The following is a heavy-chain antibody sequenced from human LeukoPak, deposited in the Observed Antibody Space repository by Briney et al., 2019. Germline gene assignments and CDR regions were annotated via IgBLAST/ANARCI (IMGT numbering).Heavy chain of an antibody. CDR3: AREVYGGNPPH. CDR1: GLTFSSYS. D-gene: IGHD4-23*01. J-gene: IGHJ4*02. CDR2: ISSSSSYI. V-gene: IGHV3-21*01. Sequence: GGSLRLSCAASGLTFSSYSMNWVRQAPGKGLEWVSSISSSSSYIYYADSVKGRFTISRDNAKNSLYLQMNSLRAEDTAVYYCAREVYGGNPPHWGQGTLVTVSS.